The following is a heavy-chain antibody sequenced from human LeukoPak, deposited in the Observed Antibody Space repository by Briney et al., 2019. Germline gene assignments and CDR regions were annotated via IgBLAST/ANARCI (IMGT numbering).Heavy chain of an antibody. CDR1: GYTFTSYG. CDR2: INPTGGST. J-gene: IGHJ6*03. V-gene: IGHV1-46*01. Sequence: HGASVKVSCKASGYTFTSYGISWVRQAPGQGLEWIGIINPTGGSTSYAQKFQGRVTMTRDTSTSTVYMELSSLRSEDTAVYYCARDGRVAGHYYDYYYMDVWGKGTTVTISS. CDR3: ARDGRVAGHYYDYYYMDV. D-gene: IGHD6-19*01.